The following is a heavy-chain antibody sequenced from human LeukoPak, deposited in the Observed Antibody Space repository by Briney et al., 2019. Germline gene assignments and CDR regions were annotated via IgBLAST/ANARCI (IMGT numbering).Heavy chain of an antibody. Sequence: GGSLRLSCAASGFTFSDYYMSWIRQAPGKGLEWVSYISSSGSNIYYADYVKGRFTISRDNAKNSLYLQMNSLRAEDTAVYYCARDGSSTSSNFDYWGQGTLVTVSS. D-gene: IGHD2-2*01. V-gene: IGHV3-11*04. CDR2: ISSSGSNI. CDR3: ARDGSSTSSNFDY. CDR1: GFTFSDYY. J-gene: IGHJ4*02.